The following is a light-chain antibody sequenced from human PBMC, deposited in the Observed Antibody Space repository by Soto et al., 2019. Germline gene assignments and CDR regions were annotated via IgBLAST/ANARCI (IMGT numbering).Light chain of an antibody. J-gene: IGKJ5*01. CDR3: MQALQSPRT. V-gene: IGKV3-15*01. CDR2: DTS. CDR1: QGIGDT. Sequence: EVVMRQSPATLSVSPGEGATLSCRASQGIGDTLAWYQHKPGQTPRLLIYDTSTRATGVPTRFSGSGSGTDFTLKISRVEAEDVGVYYCMQALQSPRTFGQGTRLEIK.